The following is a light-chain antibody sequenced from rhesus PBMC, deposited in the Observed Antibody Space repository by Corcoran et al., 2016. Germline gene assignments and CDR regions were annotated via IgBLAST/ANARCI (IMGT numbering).Light chain of an antibody. CDR2: SAS. CDR1: QSISNY. Sequence: DIQMTQSPSSLSASVGDRVTITCRASQSISNYLNWYQQEPGKAPKLLIYSASSLQSWVPSRFSGSGSGTEFTLSLSSLQPDDFATYYFQQFKNYLSTFSGGTKVEIK. V-gene: IGKV1-41*01. CDR3: QQFKNYLST. J-gene: IGKJ4*01.